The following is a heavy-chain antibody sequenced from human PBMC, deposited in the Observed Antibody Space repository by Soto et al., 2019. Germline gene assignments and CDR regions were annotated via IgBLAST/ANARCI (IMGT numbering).Heavy chain of an antibody. V-gene: IGHV4-59*01. D-gene: IGHD5-12*01. CDR1: GGSISGYY. CDR3: AKYRRTEADGYTLDF. CDR2: VYYSGST. Sequence: SETLSLTCTISGGSISGYYWSWIRQPPGKGLEWIGYVYYSGSTNYNPSLESRVTISIDASKNQFSLKLTSVTAADTAVYYCAKYRRTEADGYTLDFWGQGTLVTVSS. J-gene: IGHJ4*02.